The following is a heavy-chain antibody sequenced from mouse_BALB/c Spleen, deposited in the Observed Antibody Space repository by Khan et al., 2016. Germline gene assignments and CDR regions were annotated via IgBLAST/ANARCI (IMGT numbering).Heavy chain of an antibody. CDR3: ARGGNYVELGN. D-gene: IGHD2-1*01. J-gene: IGHJ3*01. Sequence: EVQLQESGAELVKPGASVKLSCTAPGFNIKDTYMHWVKQRPEQGLEWIGRIDPANGNSKYDPKFQGKAAITADTSSNTAYLQLSSLTSEDTAVSYCARGGNYVELGNWGQGTLVTVSA. V-gene: IGHV14-3*02. CDR1: GFNIKDTY. CDR2: IDPANGNS.